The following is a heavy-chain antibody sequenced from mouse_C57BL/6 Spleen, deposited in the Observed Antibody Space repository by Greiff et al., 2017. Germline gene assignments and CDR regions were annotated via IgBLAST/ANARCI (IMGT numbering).Heavy chain of an antibody. CDR3: ARDGYDDDRYFDV. D-gene: IGHD2-3*01. CDR2: ISDGGSYT. V-gene: IGHV5-4*01. J-gene: IGHJ1*03. CDR1: GFTFSSYA. Sequence: EVKLVESGGGLVKPGGSLRLSCAASGFTFSSYAMSWVRQTPEKRLEWVATISDGGSYTYYPDNVKGRFTISRDNAKNNLYLQRSDLKSEDTAMCDWARDGYDDDRYFDVWGTGTTVTVSS.